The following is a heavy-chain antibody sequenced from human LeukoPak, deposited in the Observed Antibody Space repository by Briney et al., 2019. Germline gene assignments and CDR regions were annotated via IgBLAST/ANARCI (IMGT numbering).Heavy chain of an antibody. CDR1: GFTFSSYE. Sequence: GGSLRLSCAASGFTFSSYEMNWVRQAPGKGREGVSYISSSGSTIYYADSVKGPFTISRDNAKNSLSLQMNSLRAEDTAVYYCARDRTSYGLWAFDIWGQGTMVTVSS. CDR3: ARDRTSYGLWAFDI. J-gene: IGHJ3*02. D-gene: IGHD5-18*01. V-gene: IGHV3-48*03. CDR2: ISSSGSTI.